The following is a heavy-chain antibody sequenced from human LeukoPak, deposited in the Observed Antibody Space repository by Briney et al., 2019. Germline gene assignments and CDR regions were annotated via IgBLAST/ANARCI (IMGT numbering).Heavy chain of an antibody. Sequence: ASVKVSFKASGYSFTGYYMHWVRQAPGQGLEWMGGIIPIFGTANYAQKFQGRITITTNDSTSTAYMELSSLRSEDTAVYYCATYMLRDNWNVHTFDSWGQGTLVTVSS. CDR1: GYSFTGYY. CDR2: IIPIFGTA. J-gene: IGHJ4*02. CDR3: ATYMLRDNWNVHTFDS. D-gene: IGHD1-1*01. V-gene: IGHV1-69*05.